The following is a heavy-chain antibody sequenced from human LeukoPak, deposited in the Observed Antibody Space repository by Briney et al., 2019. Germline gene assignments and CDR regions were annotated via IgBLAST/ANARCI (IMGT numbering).Heavy chain of an antibody. CDR3: ARGKIRYFDWLS. CDR1: GGSISSDY. Sequence: SETLSLTCTVSGGSISSDYWSWIRQPPGKGLEWIGYIYYSGSINYNPSLKSRVTISVGTSKNQFSLKLSSVTAADTAVYYCARGKIRYFDWLSWGQGTLVTVSS. V-gene: IGHV4-59*01. CDR2: IYYSGSI. J-gene: IGHJ4*02. D-gene: IGHD3-9*01.